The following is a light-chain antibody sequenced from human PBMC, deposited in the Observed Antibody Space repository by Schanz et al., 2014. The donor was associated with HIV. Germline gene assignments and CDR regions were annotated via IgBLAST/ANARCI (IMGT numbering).Light chain of an antibody. Sequence: QSALTQPPSASGSPGQSVTISCTGTSSDVGDYDFVSWYQQHPGKAPKLMIYEVSKRPSGVPDRFSGSKSGTSASLTISGLQSDDEADYYCATWDITLNGPVFGGGTKVTVL. CDR3: ATWDITLNGPV. CDR2: EVS. J-gene: IGLJ2*01. CDR1: SSDVGDYDF. V-gene: IGLV2-8*01.